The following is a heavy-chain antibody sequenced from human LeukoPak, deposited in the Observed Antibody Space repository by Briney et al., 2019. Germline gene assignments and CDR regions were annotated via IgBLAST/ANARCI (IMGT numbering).Heavy chain of an antibody. CDR2: ISNSAPTI. CDR1: GFTFSRYE. J-gene: IGHJ4*02. Sequence: QPGGSLRLSCAASGFTFSRYEMNRVRQAPGKALEWLSYISNSAPTIYYSDSVKGRFTISRDNAKNSLYLQMDSLSAEDTAVYYCAREYRDFFDYWGQGTLVTVSS. V-gene: IGHV3-48*03. CDR3: AREYRDFFDY. D-gene: IGHD3-16*02.